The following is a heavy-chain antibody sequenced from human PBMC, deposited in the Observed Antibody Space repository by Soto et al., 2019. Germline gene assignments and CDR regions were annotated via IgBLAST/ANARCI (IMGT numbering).Heavy chain of an antibody. CDR1: GFSLSTSGVH. Sequence: SGPTLVNPTQTLTLTCTFSGFSLSTSGVHVGWIRQPPGKALEWLGLIYWDDDKRYSPFLKSRLIITKDTSKDQVVLTLTNVDPVDTATYYCAHPGNKAAAGYYFDYWGQGILVTVPQ. D-gene: IGHD6-13*01. V-gene: IGHV2-5*02. CDR3: AHPGNKAAAGYYFDY. CDR2: IYWDDDK. J-gene: IGHJ4*02.